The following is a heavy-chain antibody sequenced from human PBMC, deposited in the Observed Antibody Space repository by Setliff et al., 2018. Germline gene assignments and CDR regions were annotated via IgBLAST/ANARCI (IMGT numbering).Heavy chain of an antibody. CDR2: FNPNSGDT. J-gene: IGHJ4*02. CDR1: GGTFSSQG. Sequence: ASVKVSCKASGGTFSSQGISWVRQAPGQGLEWMGRFNPNSGDTNSAQKFQGRVTMTRDTSISTAYMELSRLRSDDTAVYYCARDLGGIWKTYFDYWGQGTLVTVSS. CDR3: ARDLGGIWKTYFDY. V-gene: IGHV1-2*06. D-gene: IGHD1-1*01.